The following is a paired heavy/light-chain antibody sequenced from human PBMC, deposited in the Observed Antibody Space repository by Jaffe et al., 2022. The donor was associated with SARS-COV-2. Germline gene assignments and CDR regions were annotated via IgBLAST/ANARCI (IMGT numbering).Light chain of an antibody. CDR3: QQYDSLPLS. V-gene: IGKV1-33*01. CDR1: RDIVNY. CDR2: DAS. Sequence: DIQMTQSPSSLSASVGDRVTITCQASRDIVNYLNWYQQKPGKAPKVLIYDASNLERGVPSRFSGSGSGTDFTLTVSSLQPEDAATYYCQQYDSLPLSFGGGTKVEIK. J-gene: IGKJ4*01.
Heavy chain of an antibody. CDR2: AYWDDDQ. CDR3: ARRTYNYDSGSPDYYDH. CDR1: GFSLRVPGVG. V-gene: IGHV2-5*02. Sequence: QITLKESGPTLVKPTQTLTLTCTFSGFSLRVPGVGVGWIRQPPGKPLEWLALAYWDDDQRYNPFLESRLTITKDTSKNQVVLTMTNMDPVDTGTYYCARRTYNYDSGSPDYYDHWGQGALVTVSS. J-gene: IGHJ4*02. D-gene: IGHD3-10*01.